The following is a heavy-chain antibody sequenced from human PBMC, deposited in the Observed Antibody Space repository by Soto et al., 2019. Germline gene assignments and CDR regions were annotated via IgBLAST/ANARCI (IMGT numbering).Heavy chain of an antibody. V-gene: IGHV3-23*01. CDR1: GFTFSSYA. CDR3: AKDLGTDDFWSGYYTYYYMDV. J-gene: IGHJ6*03. D-gene: IGHD3-3*01. Sequence: EVQLLESGGGLVQPGGSLRLSCAASGFTFSSYALNWVRQAPGKGLEWVSVISGSGDNTYYADSVKGRFTISSDNSKNTLYMQMNSLRAEDTAVYYCAKDLGTDDFWSGYYTYYYMDVWGKGTTVTVSS. CDR2: ISGSGDNT.